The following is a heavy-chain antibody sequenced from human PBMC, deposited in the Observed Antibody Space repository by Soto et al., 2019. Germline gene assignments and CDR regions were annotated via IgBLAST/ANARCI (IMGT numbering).Heavy chain of an antibody. Sequence: SETLSLACTVSGGSISSDSFYWAWIRQPPGKGLEWIGIIYYSGDTYYNPSLAGRLTMSVDTSNQFSLTLRSVTAADTALYYCAQTHPQRYCSGGTCRPTYGMDVWGKGTTVTVSS. CDR1: GGSISSDSFY. J-gene: IGHJ6*04. V-gene: IGHV4-39*01. CDR3: AQTHPQRYCSGGTCRPTYGMDV. CDR2: IYYSGDT. D-gene: IGHD2-15*01.